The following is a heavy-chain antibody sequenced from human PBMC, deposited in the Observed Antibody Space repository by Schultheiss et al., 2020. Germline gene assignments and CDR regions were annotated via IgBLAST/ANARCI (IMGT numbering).Heavy chain of an antibody. CDR2: IYTSGST. D-gene: IGHD4-17*01. V-gene: IGHV4-4*08. CDR1: GGSISSYY. J-gene: IGHJ2*01. CDR3: ARIAAYGDYWYFDL. Sequence: SETLSLTCTVSGGSISSYYWSWIRQPPGKGLEWIGRIYTSGSTNYNPSLKSRVTISVDTSKNQFSLKLSSVTAADTAVYYCARIAAYGDYWYFDLWGRGTLVTVSS.